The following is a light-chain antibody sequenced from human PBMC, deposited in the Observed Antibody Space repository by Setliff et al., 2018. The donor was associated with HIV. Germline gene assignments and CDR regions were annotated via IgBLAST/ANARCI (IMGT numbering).Light chain of an antibody. CDR3: SSYAITNTLP. Sequence: QSALTQPRSVSGSPGQSVTISCSGTGGDVGGYNYVSWYQQHPGKAPKLIIYEVRNRPSGVSNRFSGSKSGNTASLTISGLQAEDEADYYCSSYAITNTLPFGSGTKVTVL. V-gene: IGLV2-14*01. J-gene: IGLJ1*01. CDR1: GGDVGGYNY. CDR2: EVR.